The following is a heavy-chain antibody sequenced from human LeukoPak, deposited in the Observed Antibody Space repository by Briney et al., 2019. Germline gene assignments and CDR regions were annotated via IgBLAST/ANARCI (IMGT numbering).Heavy chain of an antibody. Sequence: PGGSLRLSCAASGFTSSSYSMNWVRQAPGKGLEWVSSISDSSRYIFYADSVKGRFTISRDNAKNSLYLQMNSLRAEDTAVYYCAREVYCSHTTCYYFDYWGLGTLVTVSS. CDR3: AREVYCSHTTCYYFDY. CDR2: ISDSSRYI. J-gene: IGHJ4*02. D-gene: IGHD2/OR15-2a*01. CDR1: GFTSSSYS. V-gene: IGHV3-21*01.